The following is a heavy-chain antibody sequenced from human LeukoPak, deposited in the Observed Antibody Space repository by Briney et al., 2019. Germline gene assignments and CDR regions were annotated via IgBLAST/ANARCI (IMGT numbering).Heavy chain of an antibody. J-gene: IGHJ5*02. D-gene: IGHD2-21*02. CDR1: GYTFTSYD. Sequence: GASVNVSCKASGYTFTSYDINWVRQATGQGLEWMGWMNPNSGNTGYAQKFQGRVTMTRNTSISTAYMELSSLRSEDTAVYYCARGVVEVTTFSLNWFDPWGQGTPVTVSS. CDR2: MNPNSGNT. CDR3: ARGVVEVTTFSLNWFDP. V-gene: IGHV1-8*01.